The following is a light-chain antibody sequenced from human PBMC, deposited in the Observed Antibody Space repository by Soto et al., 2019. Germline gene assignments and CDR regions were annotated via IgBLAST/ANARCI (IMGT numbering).Light chain of an antibody. CDR2: GAS. V-gene: IGKV3-20*01. CDR1: QSVSSTY. CDR3: QQYDTSPWT. J-gene: IGKJ1*01. Sequence: EIVLTQSPGTLSLSPGDRVTLSCRANQSVSSTYLAWNQQTPGQAPRLLIYGASSRATGIPDRFSGSGSGTDFTLTISRLEPEDFAVYYCQQYDTSPWTFGQGTKVEIK.